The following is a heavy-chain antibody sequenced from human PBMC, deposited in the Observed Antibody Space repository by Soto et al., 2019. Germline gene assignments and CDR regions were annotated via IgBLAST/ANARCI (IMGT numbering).Heavy chain of an antibody. V-gene: IGHV1-3*01. CDR2: INAGNGNT. CDR3: ARVHYDFWSGYSNYYYYYMDV. D-gene: IGHD3-3*01. J-gene: IGHJ6*03. Sequence: ASVKVSCKASGYTFTSYAMHWVRQAPGQRLEWMGWINAGNGNTKYSQKFQGRVTITRDTSASTAYMELSSLRPEDTAVYYCARVHYDFWSGYSNYYYYYMDVWGKGTTVTVSS. CDR1: GYTFTSYA.